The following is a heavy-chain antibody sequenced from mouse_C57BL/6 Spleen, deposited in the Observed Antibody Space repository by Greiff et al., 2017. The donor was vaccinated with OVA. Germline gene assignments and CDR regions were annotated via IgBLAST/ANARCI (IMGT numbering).Heavy chain of an antibody. CDR3: ARDFGSSSDY. D-gene: IGHD1-1*01. J-gene: IGHJ2*01. Sequence: LVESGAELVRPGTSVKVSCKASGYAFTNYLIEWVKQRPGQGLEWIGVINPGSGGTNYNEKFKGKATLTADKSSSTAYMQLSSLTSEDSAVYFCARDFGSSSDYWGQGTTLTVSS. CDR1: GYAFTNYL. V-gene: IGHV1-54*01. CDR2: INPGSGGT.